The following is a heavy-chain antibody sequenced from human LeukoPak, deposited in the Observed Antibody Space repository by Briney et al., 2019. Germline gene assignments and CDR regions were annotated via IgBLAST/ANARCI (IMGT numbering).Heavy chain of an antibody. CDR3: ARGGSPRYFDWLQIDY. Sequence: GASVKVSCKASGYTFTGYYMHWVRQAPGQGLEWMGWINPNSGGTNYAQKFQGRVTMTRDTSISTAYMELSRLRSDDTAVYYCARGGSPRYFDWLQIDYWGQGTLVTVSS. D-gene: IGHD3-9*01. CDR1: GYTFTGYY. CDR2: INPNSGGT. V-gene: IGHV1-2*02. J-gene: IGHJ4*02.